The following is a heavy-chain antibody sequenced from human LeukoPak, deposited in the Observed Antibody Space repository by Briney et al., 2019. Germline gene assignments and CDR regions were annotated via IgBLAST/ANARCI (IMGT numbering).Heavy chain of an antibody. CDR1: GFTFSSYG. J-gene: IGHJ4*02. CDR3: AKEYSYGYFNAADY. D-gene: IGHD5-18*01. V-gene: IGHV3-30*18. CDR2: ISYDGSNK. Sequence: GGSLRLSCAASGFTFSSYGMHWVRQAPGKGLEWVAVISYDGSNKYYADSVKGRFTISRDNSKNTLYLQMNSLRAEDTAVYYCAKEYSYGYFNAADYWGQGTLVTVSS.